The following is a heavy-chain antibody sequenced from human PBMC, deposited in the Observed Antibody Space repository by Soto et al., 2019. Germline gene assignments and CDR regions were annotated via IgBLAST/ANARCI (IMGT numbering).Heavy chain of an antibody. V-gene: IGHV1-46*01. D-gene: IGHD5-18*01. Sequence: QVQLVQSGAEVKKPGASVKVSCKASGYTFTHYYIHWVRQAPGQGLEWMGIINPNGGSTTYAQKFRAVFTMTRDTSTSTVYMELSSLRSEASAVYYCATSVNSAMAFDYWGQGTLVTVSS. J-gene: IGHJ4*02. CDR2: INPNGGST. CDR1: GYTFTHYY. CDR3: ATSVNSAMAFDY.